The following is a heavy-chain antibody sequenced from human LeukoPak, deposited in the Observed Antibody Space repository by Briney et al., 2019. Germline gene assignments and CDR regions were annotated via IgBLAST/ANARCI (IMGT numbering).Heavy chain of an antibody. CDR1: GYTFTSYG. V-gene: IGHV1-18*01. CDR3: ATVGIAAAGTGYYYYMDV. J-gene: IGHJ6*03. D-gene: IGHD6-13*01. CDR2: ISAYNGNT. Sequence: ASVKVSCKASGYTFTSYGISSVRHAPGQGLEWMGWISAYNGNTNYAQKLQGRVTMTTDTSTSTAYMELRSLRSDDTAVYYSATVGIAAAGTGYYYYMDVWGKGTTVTVSS.